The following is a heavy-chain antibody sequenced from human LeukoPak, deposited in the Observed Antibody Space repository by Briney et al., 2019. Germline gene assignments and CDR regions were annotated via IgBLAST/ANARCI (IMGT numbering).Heavy chain of an antibody. CDR1: GFTFRNYW. D-gene: IGHD1-1*01. CDR3: ARDHYNSFDY. V-gene: IGHV3-74*01. CDR2: ITPDEIT. Sequence: GGSLRLSCAASGFTFRNYWMHWVRQAPGKGLVWVSRITPDEITTYADSVKGRFTISRDNAKNTLYLQMISLRAEDTAVYYCARDHYNSFDYWGQGALVTVSS. J-gene: IGHJ4*02.